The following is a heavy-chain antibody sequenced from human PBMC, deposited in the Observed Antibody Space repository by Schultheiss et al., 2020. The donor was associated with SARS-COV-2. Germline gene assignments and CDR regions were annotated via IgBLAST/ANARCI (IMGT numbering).Heavy chain of an antibody. J-gene: IGHJ3*02. Sequence: GESLKISCAASGFTFSSYWMSWVRQAPGKGLEWVAVIWYDGSNKYYADSVKGRFTISRDNAKNSLYLQMNSLRAEDTAVYYCARRISGRDAFDIWGQGTMVTVSS. CDR3: ARRISGRDAFDI. CDR1: GFTFSSYW. CDR2: IWYDGSNK. D-gene: IGHD3-10*01. V-gene: IGHV3-33*08.